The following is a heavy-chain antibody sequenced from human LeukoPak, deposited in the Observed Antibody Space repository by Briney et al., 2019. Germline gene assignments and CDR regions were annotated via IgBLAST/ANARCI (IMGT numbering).Heavy chain of an antibody. CDR3: AKDAAGPEY. Sequence: GSLRLSCAASGLTFSDYSMSGVRQAPGKGLFWVSGISARGGSTYYADSVEGRFTISRDNSRNTLYLQVNSLRAEDTAVYYCAKDAAGPEYWGQGTLVTVSS. V-gene: IGHV3-23*01. J-gene: IGHJ4*02. CDR1: GLTFSDYS. CDR2: ISARGGST. D-gene: IGHD6-13*01.